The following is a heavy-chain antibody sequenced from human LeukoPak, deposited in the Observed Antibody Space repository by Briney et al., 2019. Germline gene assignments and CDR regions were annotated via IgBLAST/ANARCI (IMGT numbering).Heavy chain of an antibody. V-gene: IGHV1-46*01. Sequence: EASVKVSCKASGYTFTSYYMHWVRQAPGQGLEWMGIIDPSDGSTSCAQKFQGRVTMTRDRSTSTVYTELSSLRSEDTAVYYCARSKKKFDYWGQGTLVTVSS. CDR2: IDPSDGST. CDR3: ARSKKKFDY. CDR1: GYTFTSYY. J-gene: IGHJ4*02.